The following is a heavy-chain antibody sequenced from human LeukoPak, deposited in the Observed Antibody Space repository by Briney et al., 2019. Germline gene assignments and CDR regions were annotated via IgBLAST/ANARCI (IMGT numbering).Heavy chain of an antibody. Sequence: PSETLSLTCTVSGDSITLSSHFWGWIRQPPGKGLEWIGTMFYTGSTYCNPSLQSRVTITVDTSKNQFSLKLTSVTAADTAVYYCARPGGGYWGQGTLVIVSS. CDR1: GDSITLSSHF. D-gene: IGHD4-23*01. J-gene: IGHJ4*02. CDR3: ARPGGGY. V-gene: IGHV4-39*01. CDR2: MFYTGST.